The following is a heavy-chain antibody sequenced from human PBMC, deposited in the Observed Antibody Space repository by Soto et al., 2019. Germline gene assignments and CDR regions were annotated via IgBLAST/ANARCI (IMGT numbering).Heavy chain of an antibody. Sequence: GGSLRLSCAASGFTFNSAWLNWVRQAPGKGLEFVGRIKSKVDGGTTDYAAPVKGRFTISRDDSKDTLYPQMNNLKTDDTAVYYCTTDLPTLIPQVDYWGPGTLVTVSS. V-gene: IGHV3-15*07. CDR1: GFTFNSAW. CDR3: TTDLPTLIPQVDY. CDR2: IKSKVDGGTT. D-gene: IGHD4-4*01. J-gene: IGHJ4*02.